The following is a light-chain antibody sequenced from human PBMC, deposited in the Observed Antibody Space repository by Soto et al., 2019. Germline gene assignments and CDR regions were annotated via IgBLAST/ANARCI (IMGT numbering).Light chain of an antibody. CDR1: SSDVGGYNS. Sequence: QSALTQPPSASGSPGQSVTISCTGTSSDVGGYNSVSWYQQHPGKAPKLMIYEVSKRPSGVSDRFSGSKSGNTASLTVSGLQAEDEADYYCSSYAASSKWVFGTGTKLTVL. J-gene: IGLJ1*01. V-gene: IGLV2-8*01. CDR2: EVS. CDR3: SSYAASSKWV.